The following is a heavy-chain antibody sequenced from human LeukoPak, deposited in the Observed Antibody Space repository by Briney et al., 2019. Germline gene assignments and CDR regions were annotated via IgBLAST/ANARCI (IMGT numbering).Heavy chain of an antibody. D-gene: IGHD1-26*01. V-gene: IGHV3-11*04. Sequence: GGSLRLSCAASGFTFSDYYMTWVRQAPGKGLEWVSYISSSSNTVYYADSVKGRLTVSRDNANNSLYAQMTNLRAEDTAVYYCARRAMGATSFDYWGQGTLVTVSS. J-gene: IGHJ4*02. CDR2: ISSSSNTV. CDR3: ARRAMGATSFDY. CDR1: GFTFSDYY.